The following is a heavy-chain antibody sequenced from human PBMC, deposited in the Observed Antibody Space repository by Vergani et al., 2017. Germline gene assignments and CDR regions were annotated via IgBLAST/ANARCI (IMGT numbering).Heavy chain of an antibody. CDR2: ISGSGGST. V-gene: IGHV3-23*01. CDR3: AKATTMIVVVIKAPFDY. D-gene: IGHD3-22*01. CDR1: GFTFSSYA. J-gene: IGHJ4*02. Sequence: EVQLLESGGGLVQPGGSLRLSCAASGFTFSSYAMSWVRQAPGKGLEWVSAISGSGGSTYYADSVKGRFTPSRDNSKNTLYLQMNSLRAEDTAVYYCAKATTMIVVVIKAPFDYWGQGTLVTVSS.